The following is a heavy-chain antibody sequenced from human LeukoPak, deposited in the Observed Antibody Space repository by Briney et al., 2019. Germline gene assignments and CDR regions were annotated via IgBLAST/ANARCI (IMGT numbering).Heavy chain of an antibody. Sequence: ASVKVSCKASGYIFTGYYMHWVRQAPGQGLEWMGWINPNTGGTNYAQKFQGRVTMTRDTSISIGYMELSGLRSDDTAVYYCARGAVVVDASPYYGSGMDVWGQGSTVTVSS. CDR3: ARGAVVVDASPYYGSGMDV. D-gene: IGHD2-15*01. J-gene: IGHJ6*02. CDR1: GYIFTGYY. CDR2: INPNTGGT. V-gene: IGHV1-2*02.